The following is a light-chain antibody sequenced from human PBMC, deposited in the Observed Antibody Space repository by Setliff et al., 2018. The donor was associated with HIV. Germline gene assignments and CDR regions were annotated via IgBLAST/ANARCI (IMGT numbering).Light chain of an antibody. CDR1: ISNIGSNF. CDR2: TNN. J-gene: IGLJ1*01. V-gene: IGLV1-47*01. Sequence: VLTQPPSASGTPGQRVTISCSGSISNIGSNFVYWYQQLPGTAPKLLIYTNNQRPSGVPDRFSGSKSGASASLAISGLRSEDEADYYCQSYDTSLNIYVFGTGTKVTVL. CDR3: QSYDTSLNIYV.